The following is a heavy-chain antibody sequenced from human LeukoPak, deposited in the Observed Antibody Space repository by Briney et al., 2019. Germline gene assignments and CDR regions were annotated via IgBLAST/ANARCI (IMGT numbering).Heavy chain of an antibody. J-gene: IGHJ5*02. D-gene: IGHD5-24*01. CDR3: ARELQLAYTSHNWFDP. CDR1: GFTFSSYA. Sequence: PGGSLRLSCAASGFTFSSYAMHWVRQAPGKGLEWVAVISYDGSNKYYADSVKGRFTISRDNSKNTLYLQMNSLRAEDTAVYYCARELQLAYTSHNWFDPWGQGTLVTVSS. V-gene: IGHV3-30*01. CDR2: ISYDGSNK.